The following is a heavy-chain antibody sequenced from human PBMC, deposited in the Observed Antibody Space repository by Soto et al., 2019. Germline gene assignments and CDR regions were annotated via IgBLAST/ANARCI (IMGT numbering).Heavy chain of an antibody. CDR3: ARDGGYCSGGSCYSGVPWFDP. Sequence: DVQLVGSGGGLVQPGGSLRLSCAASGFTVSSVHLVWVRQAPGKGLEWVSVTYSGGTTYYADSVKGRFTISRDNSKNTLYLQMTSLRADDTAVYYCARDGGYCSGGSCYSGVPWFDPWGQGTLVTVSS. V-gene: IGHV3-66*01. CDR1: GFTVSSVH. D-gene: IGHD2-15*01. J-gene: IGHJ5*02. CDR2: TYSGGTT.